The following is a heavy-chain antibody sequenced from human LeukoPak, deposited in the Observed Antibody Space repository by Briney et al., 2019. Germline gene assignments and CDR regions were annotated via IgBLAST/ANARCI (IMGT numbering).Heavy chain of an antibody. CDR2: IYSGGST. V-gene: IGHV3-53*01. Sequence: GGSLRLSCAASGFTVSSNDMSWVRQGPGKGLEWVSVIYSGGSTYYADSVKGRFTISRDNSKNTLYLQMNSLRAEDTAVYYCASVHGSGNFYYFDYWGQGTLVSVSS. J-gene: IGHJ4*02. CDR3: ASVHGSGNFYYFDY. CDR1: GFTVSSND. D-gene: IGHD3-10*01.